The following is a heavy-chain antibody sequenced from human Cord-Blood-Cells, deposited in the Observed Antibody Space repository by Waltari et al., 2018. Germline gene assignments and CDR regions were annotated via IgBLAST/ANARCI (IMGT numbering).Heavy chain of an antibody. CDR3: ARVTSSGWYYFDY. CDR2: IKQDGSEK. CDR1: GFTFSSYW. D-gene: IGHD6-19*01. Sequence: EVQLVESGGGLVQPGGSLRLSCAASGFTFSSYWMSWVRQAPGKGLEWVANIKQDGSEKYYVDSGKGRFTISRDNAKNSLYLQMNSLRAEDTAVYYCARVTSSGWYYFDYWGQGTLVTVSS. V-gene: IGHV3-7*01. J-gene: IGHJ4*02.